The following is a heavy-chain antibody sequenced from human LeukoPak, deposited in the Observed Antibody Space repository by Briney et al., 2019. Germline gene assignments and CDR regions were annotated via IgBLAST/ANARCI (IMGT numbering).Heavy chain of an antibody. J-gene: IGHJ5*02. D-gene: IGHD2-2*01. V-gene: IGHV4-38-2*02. CDR1: GYSTSSGYY. CDR3: ARGGTGFLKWFDP. Sequence: SETLSLTCTVSGYSTSSGYYWGWIRQPPGKGLEWIGTMFHSGITYYNPSLKSRVTISVDTSKNQFSLKLSSVTTADTAVYYCARGGTGFLKWFDPWGQGTLVTVSS. CDR2: MFHSGIT.